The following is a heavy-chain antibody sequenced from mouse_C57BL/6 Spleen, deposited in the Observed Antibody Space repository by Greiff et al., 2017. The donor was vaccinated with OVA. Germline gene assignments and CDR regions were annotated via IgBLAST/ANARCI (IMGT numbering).Heavy chain of an antibody. J-gene: IGHJ2*01. D-gene: IGHD4-1*01. CDR3: ARRDHWDYFDY. V-gene: IGHV1-82*01. Sequence: VQLQQSGPELVKPGASVKISCKASGYAFSSSWMNWVKQRPGKGLEWIGRIYPGDGDTNYNGKFKGKATLTADKSSSTAYMQLSSLTSEDSAVYFCARRDHWDYFDYWGQGTTLTVSS. CDR1: GYAFSSSW. CDR2: IYPGDGDT.